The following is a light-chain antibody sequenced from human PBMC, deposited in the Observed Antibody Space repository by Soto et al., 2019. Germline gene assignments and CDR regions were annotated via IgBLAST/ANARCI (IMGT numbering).Light chain of an antibody. Sequence: DIQMTQSPSSLSASXXDRVXITCLASQSINNYLNWYQQKPGKAPNXXIHAAASLRSGVPSRFSGSGSGTDFTLTISNLQPEDFATYYCQQSYRTPRTFGQGTKVDIK. CDR2: AAA. V-gene: IGKV1-39*01. CDR1: QSINNY. J-gene: IGKJ1*01. CDR3: QQSYRTPRT.